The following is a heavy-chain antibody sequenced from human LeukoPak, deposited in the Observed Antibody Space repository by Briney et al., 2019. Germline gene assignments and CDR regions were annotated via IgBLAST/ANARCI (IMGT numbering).Heavy chain of an antibody. D-gene: IGHD2-15*01. V-gene: IGHV3-23*01. CDR2: ISNNGGYT. CDR1: GFTFSSSA. Sequence: GGSLRLSCAASGFTFSSSAMSWVRQAPGKGLEWVSAISNNGGYTYYTDSVQGRFTISRDNSKSTLCLQMNSLRAEDTAVYYCAKQLGYCSDGSCYFPYWGQGTLVTVSS. CDR3: AKQLGYCSDGSCYFPY. J-gene: IGHJ4*02.